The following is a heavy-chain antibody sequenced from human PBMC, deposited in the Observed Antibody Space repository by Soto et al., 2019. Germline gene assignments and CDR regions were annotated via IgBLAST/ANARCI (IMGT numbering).Heavy chain of an antibody. CDR3: ARHGLENAYYYYYGMDV. J-gene: IGHJ6*02. D-gene: IGHD2-2*01. CDR2: IDPSDSYT. CDR1: GRTFINHW. Sequence: GESLKISCKVSGRTFINHWIAWVRQMPGKGLEWMGRIDPSDSYTNYSPSFQGHVTISADKSISTAYLQWSSLKASDTAMYYCARHGLENAYYYYYGMDVWGQGTTVTVSS. V-gene: IGHV5-10-1*01.